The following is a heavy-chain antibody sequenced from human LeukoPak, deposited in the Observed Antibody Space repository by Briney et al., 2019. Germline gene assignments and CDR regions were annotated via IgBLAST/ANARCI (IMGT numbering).Heavy chain of an antibody. Sequence: KPSETLSLTCAVYGGSFSGYYWSWIRQPPGKGLEWIGEINHSGSTNYNPSLKGRVTISVDTSKNQFSLKLSSVTAADTAVYYCARGPYCSSTSCYAAFDIWVQGTMVTVSS. CDR1: GGSFSGYY. V-gene: IGHV4-34*01. D-gene: IGHD2-2*01. J-gene: IGHJ3*02. CDR2: INHSGST. CDR3: ARGPYCSSTSCYAAFDI.